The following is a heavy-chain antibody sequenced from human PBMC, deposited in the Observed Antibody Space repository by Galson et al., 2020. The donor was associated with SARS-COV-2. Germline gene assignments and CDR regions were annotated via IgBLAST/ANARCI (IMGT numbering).Heavy chain of an antibody. CDR3: ANGGIDY. D-gene: IGHD3-16*01. J-gene: IGHJ4*01. V-gene: IGHV3-23*01. CDR1: GFTFSSHA. CDR2: ISSSGVNT. Sequence: GGSLRLSCAASGFTFSSHAMSWGRQAPGKGLEWVSTISSSGVNTYYADSVKGRFTISRDNSKNTVFLQMNSLRVEDTAVYYCANGGIDYWGQGTLVTVSS.